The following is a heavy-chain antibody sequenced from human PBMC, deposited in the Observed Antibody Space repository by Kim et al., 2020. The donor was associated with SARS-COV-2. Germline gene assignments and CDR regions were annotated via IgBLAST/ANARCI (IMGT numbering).Heavy chain of an antibody. CDR2: ISYDGSNK. Sequence: GGSLRLSCAASGFTFSSYGMHWVRQAPGKGLEWVAAISYDGSNKYYADSVKGRFTISRDNSTNTRYLQMNSLRAEDTAVYYCAKAFERPYCYDSSGYWTLDYWGQGTLVTVSS. CDR3: AKAFERPYCYDSSGYWTLDY. J-gene: IGHJ4*02. D-gene: IGHD3-22*01. CDR1: GFTFSSYG. V-gene: IGHV3-30*18.